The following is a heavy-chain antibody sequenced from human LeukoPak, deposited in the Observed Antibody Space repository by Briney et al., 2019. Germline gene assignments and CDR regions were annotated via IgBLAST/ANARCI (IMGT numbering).Heavy chain of an antibody. J-gene: IGHJ3*02. CDR3: ARDRITIFGVVSLGAFDI. D-gene: IGHD3-3*01. CDR2: ISSSSSYI. Sequence: GGSLRLSCAASGFTFSSYSMNWVRQAPGKGLEWVLSISSSSSYIYYADSVKGRFTISRDNAKNSLYLQMNSLRAEDTAVYYCARDRITIFGVVSLGAFDIWGQGTMVTVSS. CDR1: GFTFSSYS. V-gene: IGHV3-21*03.